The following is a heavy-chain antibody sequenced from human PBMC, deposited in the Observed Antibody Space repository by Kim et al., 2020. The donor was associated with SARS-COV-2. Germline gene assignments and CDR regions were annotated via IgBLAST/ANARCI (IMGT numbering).Heavy chain of an antibody. CDR3: ARAGKVGATYWFDR. D-gene: IGHD1-26*01. Sequence: GGSLRLSCAASGFTFSSYPMLWVRQAPGKWLEWVAVISYDGSDKYYADSVKGRFTISRDNSKNTLYLQMNSLRTEDTAVYYCARAGKVGATYWFDRWGQGTLVTVSS. CDR1: GFTFSSYP. J-gene: IGHJ5*02. CDR2: ISYDGSDK. V-gene: IGHV3-30*04.